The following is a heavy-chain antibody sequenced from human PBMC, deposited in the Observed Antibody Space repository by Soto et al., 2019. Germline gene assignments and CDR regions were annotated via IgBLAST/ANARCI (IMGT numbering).Heavy chain of an antibody. Sequence: GESLKISCKGSGYSFTSYWIGWVRQMPGKGLEWMGIIYPGDSDTRYSPSFQGQVTISADKSISTAYLQWSSLKASDTAMYYCARHQSYYDILTGYYPPHGMDVWGQGTTVPVS. D-gene: IGHD3-9*01. CDR1: GYSFTSYW. CDR2: IYPGDSDT. V-gene: IGHV5-51*01. CDR3: ARHQSYYDILTGYYPPHGMDV. J-gene: IGHJ6*02.